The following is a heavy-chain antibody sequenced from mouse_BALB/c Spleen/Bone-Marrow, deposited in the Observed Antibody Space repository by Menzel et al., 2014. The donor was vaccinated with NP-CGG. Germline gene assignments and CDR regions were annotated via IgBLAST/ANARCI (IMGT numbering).Heavy chain of an antibody. D-gene: IGHD2-2*01. Sequence: EVMLVESGGGLVKPGGSLKLSCAASGFTFSSYAMSWVRQSPEKRLEWVAEISSGGSYTYYPDTVTGRFTISRDNAKNALYLEMSGQRSEDTAMHYCAREGDDGQMDYWGQGTSVTVSS. V-gene: IGHV5-9-4*01. CDR3: AREGDDGQMDY. CDR2: ISSGGSYT. CDR1: GFTFSSYA. J-gene: IGHJ4*01.